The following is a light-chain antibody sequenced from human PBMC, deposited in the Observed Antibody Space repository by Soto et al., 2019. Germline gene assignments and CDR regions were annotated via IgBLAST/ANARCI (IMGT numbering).Light chain of an antibody. CDR2: TAS. Sequence: DIQMTQSPSSLSASIGDSVTITCRASQSIRSHLNWYQQKPGKAPQLLIYTASTLQSGAPPRFSGSGSGTDFTLTISSLQPEDSATYYCQQSYNTPPLTFGGGTKVEIK. CDR3: QQSYNTPPLT. J-gene: IGKJ4*01. CDR1: QSIRSH. V-gene: IGKV1-39*01.